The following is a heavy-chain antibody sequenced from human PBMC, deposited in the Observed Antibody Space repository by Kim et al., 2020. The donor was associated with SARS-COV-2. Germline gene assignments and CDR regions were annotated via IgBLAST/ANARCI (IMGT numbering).Heavy chain of an antibody. D-gene: IGHD3-3*01. CDR1: GFTFSTHA. V-gene: IGHV3-23*01. J-gene: IGHJ6*02. CDR3: ARAQRGFWSAYYGLDV. CDR2: ITGGGHDR. Sequence: GGSLRLSCAASGFTFSTHAMAWVRRPPGRGLDWVSAITGGGHDRSYTDSVKGRFAISRDNSRNTLYVQMDSLRPEDTAIYYCARAQRGFWSAYYGLDVWGQGTTVTVSS.